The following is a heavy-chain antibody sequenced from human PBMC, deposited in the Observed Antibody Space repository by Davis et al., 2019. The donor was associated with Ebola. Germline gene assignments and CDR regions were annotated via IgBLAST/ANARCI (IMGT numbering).Heavy chain of an antibody. J-gene: IGHJ4*02. Sequence: PGGSLRLSCAASGLTFSSYAMSWVRQAPGKGLEWVSTISGSGDRTYHADSVKGRLTISRDNSKNILYLQMNSLRVEDTAVYYCAQRWGSYRYFRHWGQGTLVTVSS. D-gene: IGHD3-16*02. CDR3: AQRWGSYRYFRH. CDR1: GLTFSSYA. CDR2: ISGSGDRT. V-gene: IGHV3-23*01.